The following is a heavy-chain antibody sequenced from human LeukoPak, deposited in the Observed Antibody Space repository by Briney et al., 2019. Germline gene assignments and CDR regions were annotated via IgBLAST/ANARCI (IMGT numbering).Heavy chain of an antibody. Sequence: PGGSLRLSCAASGFTFSSYSMNWVRQAPGKGLEWVAVISYDGSNKYYADSVKGRFTISRDNSKNTLYLQMNSLRSEDTAVYYCATGVLGAYYYASGALNWFDPWGQGTLVTVSS. CDR2: ISYDGSNK. J-gene: IGHJ5*02. D-gene: IGHD3-10*01. CDR3: ATGVLGAYYYASGALNWFDP. V-gene: IGHV3-30*03. CDR1: GFTFSSYS.